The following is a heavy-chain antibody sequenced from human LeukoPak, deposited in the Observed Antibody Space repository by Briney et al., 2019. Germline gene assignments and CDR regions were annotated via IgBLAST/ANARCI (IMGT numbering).Heavy chain of an antibody. J-gene: IGHJ3*02. D-gene: IGHD4-23*01. CDR1: GGSFSGYY. Sequence: PSETLSLTCAVYGGSFSGYYWSWIRQPPGKGLEWIGEINHSGSTNYNPSLKSRVTISVDTSKNQFSLKLSSVTAADTAVYYCARGDYGGNNGQNAFDIWGQGTMVTVSS. CDR2: INHSGST. CDR3: ARGDYGGNNGQNAFDI. V-gene: IGHV4-34*01.